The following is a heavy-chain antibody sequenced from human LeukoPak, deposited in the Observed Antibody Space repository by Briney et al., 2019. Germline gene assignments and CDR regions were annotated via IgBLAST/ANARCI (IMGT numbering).Heavy chain of an antibody. Sequence: GASVKVSCKASGYTFTSYYMHWVRQAPGQGLEWMGIINPSGGSTSYAQKFQGRVTMTRDTSTSTVYMELSSLRSEDTAVYYCARGRKVPFAYSSSSPLGYWGQGTLVTVSS. J-gene: IGHJ4*02. CDR1: GYTFTSYY. CDR3: ARGRKVPFAYSSSSPLGY. CDR2: INPSGGST. D-gene: IGHD6-6*01. V-gene: IGHV1-46*01.